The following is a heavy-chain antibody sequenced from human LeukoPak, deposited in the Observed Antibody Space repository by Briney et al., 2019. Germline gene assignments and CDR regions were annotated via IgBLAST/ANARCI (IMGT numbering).Heavy chain of an antibody. V-gene: IGHV3-48*01. CDR3: ARVGSRIAAAGTVY. D-gene: IGHD6-13*01. J-gene: IGHJ4*02. CDR2: ISSSSTII. Sequence: GGSLRLSCAASGFTFSSYGMNWVRQAPGKGLEWVSYISSSSTIIYYADSVKGRFTISRDNAKNSLYLQMNSLRAEDTALYYCARVGSRIAAAGTVYWGQGTLVTVSS. CDR1: GFTFSSYG.